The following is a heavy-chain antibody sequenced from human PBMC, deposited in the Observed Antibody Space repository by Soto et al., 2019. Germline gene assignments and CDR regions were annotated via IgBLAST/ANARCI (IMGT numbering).Heavy chain of an antibody. Sequence: QVQLVQSGAEVKKPGASVKVSCKASGYTFTSYGISWVRQAPGQGLEWMGWISAYNGNTNYAQKLQGRVTXXXXTXXXXXXXXLRSLRSDDTAVYYCARRGYALDYWGQGTLVTVSS. CDR1: GYTFTSYG. J-gene: IGHJ4*02. V-gene: IGHV1-18*01. CDR2: ISAYNGNT. CDR3: ARRGYALDY. D-gene: IGHD3-16*01.